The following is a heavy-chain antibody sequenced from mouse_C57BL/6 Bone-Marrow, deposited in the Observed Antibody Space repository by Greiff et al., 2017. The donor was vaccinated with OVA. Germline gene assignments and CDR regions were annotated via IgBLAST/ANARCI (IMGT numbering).Heavy chain of an antibody. J-gene: IGHJ2*01. Sequence: EVQLQQSGPELVKPGASVKISCKASGYSFTGYYMHWVKQSHGNILDWIGYIYPYNGVSSYNQTFKGKATLTVDKSTSTACRVLRRRTSEYSANYYWTRGTGFDYWSQGTTLTVSS. D-gene: IGHD3-3*01. V-gene: IGHV1-31*01. CDR3: TRGTGFDY. CDR1: GYSFTGYY. CDR2: IYPYNGVS.